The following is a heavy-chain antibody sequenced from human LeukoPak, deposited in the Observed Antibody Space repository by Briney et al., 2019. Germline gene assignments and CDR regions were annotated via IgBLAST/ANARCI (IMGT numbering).Heavy chain of an antibody. CDR1: GGSISSYY. D-gene: IGHD6-19*01. CDR3: ASSVAGTGVYYFDY. CDR2: IYYSGST. J-gene: IGHJ4*02. Sequence: SETLSLTCTVSGGSISSYYWSWIRQPPGKGPEWIGYIYYSGSTNYNPSLKSRVTISVDTSKNQFSLRLSSVTAADTAVYYCASSVAGTGVYYFDYWGQGTLVTVSS. V-gene: IGHV4-59*01.